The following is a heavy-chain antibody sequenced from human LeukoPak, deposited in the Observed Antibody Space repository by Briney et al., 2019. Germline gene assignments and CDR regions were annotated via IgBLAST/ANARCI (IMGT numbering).Heavy chain of an antibody. CDR1: GFTFSSYG. J-gene: IGHJ4*02. Sequence: PGRALRLSCAASGFTFSSYGLHWVREAPGEGLEWVAVISYDGSNKYYAYSVKGGFTIFRDNSKNALYLQMNSLRAEDTAVYYCAKGRGRELLVEFDYWGQGTLVTVSS. CDR3: AKGRGRELLVEFDY. CDR2: ISYDGSNK. V-gene: IGHV3-30*18. D-gene: IGHD3-10*01.